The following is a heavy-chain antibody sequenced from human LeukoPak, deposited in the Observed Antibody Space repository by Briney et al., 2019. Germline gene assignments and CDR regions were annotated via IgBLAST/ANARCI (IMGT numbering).Heavy chain of an antibody. CDR2: ISSSSSYI. CDR1: GFTFSSYS. CDR3: ARELGRSTDY. D-gene: IGHD2-2*01. V-gene: IGHV3-21*01. Sequence: GGSLRLSCAASGFTFSSYSMNWVRQAPGKGLEWVSSISSSSSYIYYADSVKGRFTISRDNAKNSLYLQMNSLGAEDTAVYYCARELGRSTDYWGQGTLVTVSS. J-gene: IGHJ4*02.